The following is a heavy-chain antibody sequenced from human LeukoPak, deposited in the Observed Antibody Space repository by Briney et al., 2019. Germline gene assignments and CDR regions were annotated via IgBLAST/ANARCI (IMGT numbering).Heavy chain of an antibody. D-gene: IGHD3-3*01. CDR1: GFTFSSYA. J-gene: IGHJ4*02. CDR2: ISGSGGST. V-gene: IGHV3-23*01. CDR3: AKGPGYYDFWSGYYTRFDY. Sequence: PGGPLRLSCAASGFTFSSYAMSWVRQAPGKGLEWVSAISGSGGSTYYADSVKGRFTISRDNSKNTLYLQMNSLRAEDTAVYYCAKGPGYYDFWSGYYTRFDYWGQGTLVTVSS.